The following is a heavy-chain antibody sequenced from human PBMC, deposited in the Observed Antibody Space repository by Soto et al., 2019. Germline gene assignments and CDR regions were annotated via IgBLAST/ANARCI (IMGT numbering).Heavy chain of an antibody. D-gene: IGHD3-16*02. CDR1: GGTFNTYA. Sequence: QVQLVQSETEVKKPGSAVKVSCKASGGTFNTYAMNWVRQAPGQGLEWMGGIIPMFDTPRYAQKFQGRVTSTVDESTTTAYMELSSLRSDDTAVYYCTRSIGSGGVIGGFDYWGQGTLVTVSS. CDR2: IIPMFDTP. J-gene: IGHJ4*02. CDR3: TRSIGSGGVIGGFDY. V-gene: IGHV1-69*01.